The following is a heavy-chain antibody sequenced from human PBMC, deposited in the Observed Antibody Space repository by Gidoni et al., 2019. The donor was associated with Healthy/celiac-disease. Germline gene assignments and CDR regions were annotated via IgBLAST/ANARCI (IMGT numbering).Heavy chain of an antibody. CDR2: IYYSGST. V-gene: IGHV4-39*01. J-gene: IGHJ4*02. D-gene: IGHD6-6*01. CDR3: ASIKSIAARLDY. CDR1: GGSISSSSYY. Sequence: QLQLQESGPGLVKPSATLSLTCTVSGGSISSSSYYWGWIRQPPGKGLEWIGSIYYSGSTYYNPSLKSRVTISVDTSKNQFSLKLSSVTAADTAVYYCASIKSIAARLDYWGQGTLVTVSS.